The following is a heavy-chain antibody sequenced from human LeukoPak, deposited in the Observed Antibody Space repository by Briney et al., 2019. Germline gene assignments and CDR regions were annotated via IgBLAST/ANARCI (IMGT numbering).Heavy chain of an antibody. CDR1: GGSISSDSYY. V-gene: IGHV4-39*01. CDR3: ARPSRNCSGGYCYLYY. CDR2: ISSGGTT. Sequence: SETLSHTCAVSGGSISSDSYYWGWIRQPPGKGLEWIGSISSGGTTYYNPSLKSRVTISVDTSKNQFSLKLTSVTAADAAAYYCARPSRNCSGGYCYLYYWGQGTLVTVSS. D-gene: IGHD2-15*01. J-gene: IGHJ4*02.